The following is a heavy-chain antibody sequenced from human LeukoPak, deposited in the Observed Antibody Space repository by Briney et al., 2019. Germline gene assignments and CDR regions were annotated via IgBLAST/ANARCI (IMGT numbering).Heavy chain of an antibody. CDR1: GFTFSSYS. J-gene: IGHJ4*02. Sequence: GGSLRLSCAASGFTFSSYSMNWIRQAPGKGLEWVSSISSSTSYIYYADSVKGRFTISKDNAKNSLYLQMNSLRAEDTAVYYCARGRYYDSSGHVDYWGQGTLVTVSS. CDR3: ARGRYYDSSGHVDY. V-gene: IGHV3-21*01. D-gene: IGHD3-22*01. CDR2: ISSSTSYI.